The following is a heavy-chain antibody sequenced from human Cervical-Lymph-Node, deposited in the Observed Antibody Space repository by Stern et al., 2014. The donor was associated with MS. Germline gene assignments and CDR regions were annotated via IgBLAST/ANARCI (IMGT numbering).Heavy chain of an antibody. CDR2: INHSGST. D-gene: IGHD3-22*01. CDR1: GGSFSGYY. Sequence: QVQLQQWGAGLLKPSETLSLTCAVYGGSFSGYYWSWIRQPPGKGLEWLGEINHSGSTNYNPSLKSRVTISVDTSKNQFSLKLSSVTAADTAVYYCAREVGDDYYDSSGWFDPWGQGTLVTVSS. CDR3: AREVGDDYYDSSGWFDP. V-gene: IGHV4-34*01. J-gene: IGHJ5*02.